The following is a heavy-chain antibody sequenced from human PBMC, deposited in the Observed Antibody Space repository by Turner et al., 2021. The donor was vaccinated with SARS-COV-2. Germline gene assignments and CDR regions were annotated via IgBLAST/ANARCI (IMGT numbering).Heavy chain of an antibody. Sequence: QVQLVESGGGVVQPGRSLSTSCAASGFTFSSYGMHWVRQAPGKGLEWVAVISYDGSNKYYADSVKGRFTISRDNSKNTLYLQMNSLRAEDTAVYYCAKAAGGGFYYYYMDVWGKGTTVTFSS. CDR1: GFTFSSYG. CDR2: ISYDGSNK. D-gene: IGHD2-8*02. J-gene: IGHJ6*03. CDR3: AKAAGGGFYYYYMDV. V-gene: IGHV3-30*18.